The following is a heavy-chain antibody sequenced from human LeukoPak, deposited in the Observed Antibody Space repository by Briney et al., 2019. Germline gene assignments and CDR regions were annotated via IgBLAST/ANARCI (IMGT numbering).Heavy chain of an antibody. V-gene: IGHV3-33*01. CDR1: GFTFSSYG. J-gene: IGHJ5*02. Sequence: PGGSLRLSCAASGFTFSSYGMHWVRQAPGKGLEWVAVIWYDGSNKYYADSVKGRFTISRDNSKNTLYLQMNSLRAEDTAVYYCARDCPPNLSSSWYGALNWFDPWGQGTLVTVSS. D-gene: IGHD6-13*01. CDR2: IWYDGSNK. CDR3: ARDCPPNLSSSWYGALNWFDP.